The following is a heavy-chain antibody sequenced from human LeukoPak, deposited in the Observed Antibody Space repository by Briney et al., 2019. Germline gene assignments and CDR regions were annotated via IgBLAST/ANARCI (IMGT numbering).Heavy chain of an antibody. CDR3: ARDLGNWGWNDF. CDR2: ITSNGDTT. D-gene: IGHD7-27*01. V-gene: IGHV3-64*04. J-gene: IGHJ4*01. Sequence: PGGSESLFCSASGFTFSSYAMHWVRQAPGKGLEYVSSITSNGDTTYYTDSVKGRSTISRDNSKNTLYLQMNSLRAEDTAVYYCARDLGNWGWNDFWGHGKLVTVSS. CDR1: GFTFSSYA.